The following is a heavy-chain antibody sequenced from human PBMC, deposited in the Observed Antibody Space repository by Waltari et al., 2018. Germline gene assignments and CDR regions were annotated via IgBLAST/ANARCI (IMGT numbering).Heavy chain of an antibody. CDR1: GGSTSSHY. CDR3: ARGGYYYDSSGNHDAFDI. CDR2: IYYSGST. Sequence: QVQLQESAPGLVMPSETLSLICTVSGGSTSSHYWSWIRQPPGKGREWIGYIYYSGSTNYNPTLKSRVTISVDTSKNQFSLKLSSVTAADTAVYYCARGGYYYDSSGNHDAFDIWGQGTMVTVSS. J-gene: IGHJ3*02. V-gene: IGHV4-59*11. D-gene: IGHD3-22*01.